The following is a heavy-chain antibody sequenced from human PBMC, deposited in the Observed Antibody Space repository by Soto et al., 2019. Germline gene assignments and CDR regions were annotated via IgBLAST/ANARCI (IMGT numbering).Heavy chain of an antibody. CDR1: GGSISSGDYY. J-gene: IGHJ4*02. CDR2: IYYSGST. Sequence: QVQLQESGPGLVKPSQTLSLTCTVSGGSISSGDYYWSWIRQPPGKGLEWIGYIYYSGSTYYNPSLTSRVTISVDTSKNQFSLKLSSVTAADTAVYYCARHRYYYDSSGYYYSDYFDYWGQGTLVTVSS. CDR3: ARHRYYYDSSGYYYSDYFDY. D-gene: IGHD3-22*01. V-gene: IGHV4-30-4*01.